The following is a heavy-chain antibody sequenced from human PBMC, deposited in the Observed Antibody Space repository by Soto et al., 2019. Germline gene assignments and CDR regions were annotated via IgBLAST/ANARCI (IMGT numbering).Heavy chain of an antibody. J-gene: IGHJ4*02. CDR3: ASDRSLGSNWYYYLES. V-gene: IGHV3-30-3*01. Sequence: GGSLRLSCAASGFTFGSYSMHWVRQAPGKGLEWVAVISYDGSDKYYADSVKGRFTISRDNSKNTLYLQMNSLRAEDTAVYYCASDRSLGSNWYYYLESWGQGTLVTVSS. CDR2: ISYDGSDK. CDR1: GFTFGSYS. D-gene: IGHD1-20*01.